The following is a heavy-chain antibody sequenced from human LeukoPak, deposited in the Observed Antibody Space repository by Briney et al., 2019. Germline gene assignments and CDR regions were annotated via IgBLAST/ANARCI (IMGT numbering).Heavy chain of an antibody. V-gene: IGHV4-59*01. CDR3: AREPESLRNYPYGMDV. J-gene: IGHJ6*02. CDR2: IYYSGST. D-gene: IGHD1-7*01. CDR1: GGSISSYY. Sequence: PSETLSLTCTVSGGSISSYYWSWIRQPPGKGLDWIGYIYYSGSTNYNPSLMSRVTISVDTSKNQFSLKLSSVTAADTAVYYCAREPESLRNYPYGMDVWGQGTTVTVSS.